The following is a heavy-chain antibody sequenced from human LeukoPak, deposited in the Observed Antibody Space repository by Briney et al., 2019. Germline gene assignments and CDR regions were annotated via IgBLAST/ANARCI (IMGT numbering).Heavy chain of an antibody. CDR3: ARDQRSTNYWFDP. D-gene: IGHD1-7*01. J-gene: IGHJ5*02. V-gene: IGHV1-2*02. CDR1: GYTFTGYY. CDR2: INPNSGGT. Sequence: ASVTVSCKASGYTFTGYYMHWVRQAPGQGLEWMGWINPNSGGTNYAQKFQGRVTMTRDTSISTAYMELSRLRSDDTAVYYCARDQRSTNYWFDPWGQGTLVTVSS.